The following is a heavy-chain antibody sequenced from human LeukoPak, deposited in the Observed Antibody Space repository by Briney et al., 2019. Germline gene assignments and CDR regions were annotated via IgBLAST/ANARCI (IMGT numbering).Heavy chain of an antibody. V-gene: IGHV3-20*04. D-gene: IGHD3-16*01. CDR2: INWNGGST. Sequence: PGGSLRLSCAASGFTLDDYGMSWVRHAPGKGLEWVSGINWNGGSTGYADSVKGRFTISRDNAKNSLYLQMNSLRTEDTAVYYCARVGGVWYFDLWGRGTLVTVSS. CDR3: ARVGGVWYFDL. CDR1: GFTLDDYG. J-gene: IGHJ2*01.